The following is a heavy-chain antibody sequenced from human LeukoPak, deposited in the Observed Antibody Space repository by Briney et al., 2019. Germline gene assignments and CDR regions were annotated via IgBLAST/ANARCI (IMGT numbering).Heavy chain of an antibody. J-gene: IGHJ6*03. CDR2: IKSDGSST. V-gene: IGHV3-74*01. CDR3: ARGERNGFRYYYYMDV. Sequence: PGGPLRLSCAASGFTFSSYWMHWVRQAPGKGLVWVSRIKSDGSSTSYADSVKGRFTISRDNAKNTLYLQMNSLRAEDTAVYYCARGERNGFRYYYYMDVWGKGTTVTVSS. CDR1: GFTFSSYW.